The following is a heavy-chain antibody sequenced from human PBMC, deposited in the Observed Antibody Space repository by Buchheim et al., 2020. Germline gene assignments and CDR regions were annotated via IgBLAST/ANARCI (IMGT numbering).Heavy chain of an antibody. J-gene: IGHJ6*02. Sequence: EVQLLESGGDLVQPGGSLRLSCAGSGSAFPSYAVGWVRQAPGKGLEWVSVIGSTGVDEQYADAVKGRFTITRDTSRDTGYMQMSSLRAEDTAIYYCATRVPLCGFDVWGQGTT. CDR1: GSAFPSYA. CDR2: IGSTGVDE. V-gene: IGHV3-23*01. CDR3: ATRVPLCGFDV. D-gene: IGHD6-25*01.